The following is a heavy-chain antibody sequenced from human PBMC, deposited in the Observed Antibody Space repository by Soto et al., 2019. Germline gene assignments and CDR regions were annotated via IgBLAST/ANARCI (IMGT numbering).Heavy chain of an antibody. J-gene: IGHJ4*02. D-gene: IGHD3-22*01. CDR1: GFTFNNYA. CDR3: AKDQRGTMTGFDY. CDR2: ISGSGGST. Sequence: EVQLLESGGGLVQPGGSLRLSCAASGFTFNNYAMNWVRQAPGKGLEWVSLISGSGGSTYYADSVKGRFTISRDNSKNTLYLQMNSLRAEDTAVYYCAKDQRGTMTGFDYWGQGTLVTVSS. V-gene: IGHV3-23*01.